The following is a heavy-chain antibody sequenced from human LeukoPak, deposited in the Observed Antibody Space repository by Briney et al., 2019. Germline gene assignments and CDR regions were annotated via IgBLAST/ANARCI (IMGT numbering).Heavy chain of an antibody. CDR2: INEDGATK. D-gene: IGHD5-12*01. V-gene: IGHV3-7*03. CDR3: AKGAYDYIEMGYFDS. J-gene: IGHJ4*02. Sequence: GGSLRLSCAASGFTFSDHWMAWVRQAPGKGLEWVANINEDGATKNYVDSVKGRFTISRDSAKNSLHLQMNSLRGEDTAMYYCAKGAYDYIEMGYFDSWGQGTLVTVSS. CDR1: GFTFSDHW.